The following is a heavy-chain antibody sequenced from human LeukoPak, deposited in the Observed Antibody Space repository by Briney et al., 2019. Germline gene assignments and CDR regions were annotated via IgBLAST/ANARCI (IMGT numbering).Heavy chain of an antibody. CDR3: AKPQQYYYDSSGYYYPFGY. J-gene: IGHJ4*02. Sequence: GGTLRLSCAASGFTFSSYGMSWVRQAPGKGLEWVSAISGSGGSTYYADSVKGRFTISRDNSKNTLYLQMNSLRAEDTAVYYCAKPQQYYYDSSGYYYPFGYWGQGTLVTVSS. V-gene: IGHV3-23*01. CDR1: GFTFSSYG. CDR2: ISGSGGST. D-gene: IGHD3-22*01.